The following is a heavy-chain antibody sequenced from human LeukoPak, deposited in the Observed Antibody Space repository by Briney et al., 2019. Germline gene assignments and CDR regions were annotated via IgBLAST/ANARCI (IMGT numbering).Heavy chain of an antibody. D-gene: IGHD4-23*01. CDR2: IKSKTDGGTT. Sequence: PGGSLRLSCAASGFTFSNAWMSWVRQAPGKGLEWVGRIKSKTDGGTTDYAAPVKGRFTISRDDSKNTLYLQMNSLKTEDTAVYYCTTGAESYGGYGMDVWGQGTTVTVSS. CDR1: GFTFSNAW. CDR3: TTGAESYGGYGMDV. J-gene: IGHJ6*02. V-gene: IGHV3-15*01.